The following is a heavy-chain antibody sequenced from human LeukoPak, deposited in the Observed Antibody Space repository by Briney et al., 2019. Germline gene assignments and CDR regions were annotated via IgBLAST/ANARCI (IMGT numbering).Heavy chain of an antibody. CDR3: AKGGELRFLEWSTFYYYYYMDV. J-gene: IGHJ6*03. V-gene: IGHV3-23*01. CDR2: ISGSGGST. CDR1: GFTFSSYA. D-gene: IGHD3-3*01. Sequence: PGGSLRLSCAASGFTFSSYAMSWVRQAPGKGLEWVSAISGSGGSTYYADSVKGRFTISRDNSKNTLYLQMNSLRAEDTAVYYCAKGGELRFLEWSTFYYYYYMDVWGKGTTVTVSS.